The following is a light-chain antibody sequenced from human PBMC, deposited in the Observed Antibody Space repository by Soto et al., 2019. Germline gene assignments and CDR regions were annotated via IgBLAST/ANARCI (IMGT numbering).Light chain of an antibody. CDR1: QDIKQY. CDR3: QQYGSSPRT. J-gene: IGKJ1*01. V-gene: IGKV1-33*01. Sequence: DIQMTQSPSSLSASVGDRITITCQASQDIKQYVNWYQQKPGKAPILLIFDGSRLEAGAPSRFSGSGFGTDFSFTISSLQPEDFGVYYCQQYGSSPRTFGQGTKVDI. CDR2: DGS.